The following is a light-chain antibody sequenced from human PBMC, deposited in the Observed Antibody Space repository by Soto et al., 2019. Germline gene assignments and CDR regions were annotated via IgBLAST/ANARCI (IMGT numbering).Light chain of an antibody. J-gene: IGKJ3*01. CDR3: QQSYITPFT. V-gene: IGKV1-39*01. CDR1: QSISNY. Sequence: DFKMTQSPASPSTSAWIRFTITFLASQSISNYLNWYQQKPGNAPKLLIYAASSLQSDVPSRFSGSESGTDFTLTISSLQPEDSATYYCQQSYITPFTFGPGTKVDIK. CDR2: AAS.